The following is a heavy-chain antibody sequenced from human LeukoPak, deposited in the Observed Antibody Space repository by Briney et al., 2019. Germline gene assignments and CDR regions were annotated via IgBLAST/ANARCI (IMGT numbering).Heavy chain of an antibody. CDR1: GFTVSSNY. CDR2: IYSGGST. CDR3: ARDHGWIVVVKGDFDY. D-gene: IGHD3-22*01. Sequence: PGGSLRLSCAAHGFTVSSNYMSWVRQAPGKGLVWVSVIYSGGSTYYADSVKGRFTISRDDSKNTLYLQMNSLRAEDTAVYYCARDHGWIVVVKGDFDYWGQGTLVTVSS. V-gene: IGHV3-66*02. J-gene: IGHJ4*02.